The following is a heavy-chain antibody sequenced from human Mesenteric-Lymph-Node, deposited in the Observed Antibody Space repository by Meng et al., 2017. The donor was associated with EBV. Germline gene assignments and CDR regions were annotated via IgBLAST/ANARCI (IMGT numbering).Heavy chain of an antibody. CDR2: IYHTGTT. V-gene: IGHV4-30-2*01. CDR1: GGSLSSGGYS. J-gene: IGHJ4*02. CDR3: ARAGAYYDVLTGFDY. Sequence: QLPLQESGSRLVKPSQTLSLTCAVFGGSLSSGGYSWNWIRQTPGRGLEWIGYIYHTGTTYYNPSLKSRVTMSVDRSTNQFSLWLKSVTAADTAIYYCARAGAYYDVLTGFDYWGQGTLVTVSS. D-gene: IGHD3-9*01.